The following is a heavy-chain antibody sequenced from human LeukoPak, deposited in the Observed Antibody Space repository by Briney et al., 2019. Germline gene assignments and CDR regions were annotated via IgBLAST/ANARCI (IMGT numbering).Heavy chain of an antibody. D-gene: IGHD2-21*02. Sequence: ASVKVSCKASGYTLTSYGISWVRQAPGQGLEWMGWISAYNGNTNYAQKLQGRVTMTTDTSISTAFMELSNLRPDDTAIYFCARSVTYNWFDPWGQGTRVTVSS. V-gene: IGHV1-18*01. CDR3: ARSVTYNWFDP. J-gene: IGHJ5*02. CDR2: ISAYNGNT. CDR1: GYTLTSYG.